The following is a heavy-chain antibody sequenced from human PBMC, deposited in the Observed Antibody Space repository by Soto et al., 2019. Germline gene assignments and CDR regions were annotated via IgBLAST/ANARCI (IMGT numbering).Heavy chain of an antibody. Sequence: SGPTLVNPTQTLTLTCTFSGFSLTTYGVGVGWIRQPPGKALEWLALIFWNDDERYSPSLKSRLTITKDTSKNQVVLTMTNMDPVDTATYYGVHTGYSYDPFAYWGRGTLVTVSS. CDR2: IFWNDDE. CDR3: VHTGYSYDPFAY. V-gene: IGHV2-5*01. J-gene: IGHJ4*02. CDR1: GFSLTTYGVG. D-gene: IGHD5-18*01.